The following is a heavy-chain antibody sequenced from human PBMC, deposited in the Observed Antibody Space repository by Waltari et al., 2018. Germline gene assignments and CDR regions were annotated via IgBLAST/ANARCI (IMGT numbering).Heavy chain of an antibody. CDR3: ARHQMEHSSGYDDY. J-gene: IGHJ4*02. D-gene: IGHD6-19*01. Sequence: EVQLVQSGAEVKKPGESLQISCKGSGYSFTSYWIGWVRQMPGKGLEWMGVISPDDSDTRSSPTFQGHVTISADKSISTAYLPWSSLEASDTAMYYCARHQMEHSSGYDDYWGQGTLVTVSS. CDR1: GYSFTSYW. CDR2: ISPDDSDT. V-gene: IGHV5-51*01.